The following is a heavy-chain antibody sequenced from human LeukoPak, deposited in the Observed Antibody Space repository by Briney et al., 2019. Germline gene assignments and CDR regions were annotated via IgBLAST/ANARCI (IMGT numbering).Heavy chain of an antibody. CDR2: IREDGSER. V-gene: IGHV3-7*01. Sequence: GGSLRLSCEGSAFIFSGHWMNWVRQTPGKGLEWVASIREDGSERQYVDSVKGRFTISRDNAKNSLHLQMNSLRVDDTAVYYCARDDLTNGYNGNFWGQGTLVTVSS. D-gene: IGHD5-24*01. J-gene: IGHJ4*02. CDR1: AFIFSGHW. CDR3: ARDDLTNGYNGNF.